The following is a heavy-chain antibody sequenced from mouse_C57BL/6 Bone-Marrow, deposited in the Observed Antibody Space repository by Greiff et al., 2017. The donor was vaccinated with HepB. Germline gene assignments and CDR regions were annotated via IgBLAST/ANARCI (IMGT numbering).Heavy chain of an antibody. CDR3: AAYYYGSSYWDAMDY. CDR1: GYTFTSYN. J-gene: IGHJ4*01. V-gene: IGHV1-12*01. Sequence: LQQSGAELVRPGASVKMSCKASGYTFTSYNMHWVKQTPRQGLEWIGAIYPGNGDTSYNQKFKGKATLTVDKSSSTAYMQLSSLTSEDSAVYFCAAYYYGSSYWDAMDYRRQGTPVTVSS. CDR2: IYPGNGDT. D-gene: IGHD1-1*01.